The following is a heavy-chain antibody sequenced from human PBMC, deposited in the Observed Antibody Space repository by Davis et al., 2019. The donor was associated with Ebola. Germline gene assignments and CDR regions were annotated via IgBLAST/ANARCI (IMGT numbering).Heavy chain of an antibody. Sequence: GESLKISCAASGFTFSSYGMHWVRQAPGKGLEWVAVIWYGGSNKYYADSVKGRFTISRDNSKNTLYLQMNSLRAEDTAVYYCARANYYDSSGLIGYWGQGTLVTVSS. D-gene: IGHD3-22*01. CDR1: GFTFSSYG. V-gene: IGHV3-33*01. CDR2: IWYGGSNK. CDR3: ARANYYDSSGLIGY. J-gene: IGHJ4*02.